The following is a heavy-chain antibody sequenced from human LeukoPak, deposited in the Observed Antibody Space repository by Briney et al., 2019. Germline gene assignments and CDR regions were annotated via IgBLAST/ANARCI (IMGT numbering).Heavy chain of an antibody. CDR1: GFTFSSYG. J-gene: IGHJ4*02. Sequence: QPGGSLRLSCAASGFTFSSYGMNWVRQAPGKGLEWVSVISAGGDSPYYADSVKGRFTISRDNSKNTLYLQMNSLRAEDTAVYYCAKEESRFGSSWHPPFDQWGQGTLVTVSS. D-gene: IGHD6-13*01. CDR2: ISAGGDSP. CDR3: AKEESRFGSSWHPPFDQ. V-gene: IGHV3-23*01.